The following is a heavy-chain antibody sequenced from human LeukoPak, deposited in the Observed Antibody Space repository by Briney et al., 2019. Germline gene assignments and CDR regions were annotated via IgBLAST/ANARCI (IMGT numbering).Heavy chain of an antibody. D-gene: IGHD6-13*01. V-gene: IGHV1-2*02. J-gene: IGHJ5*01. Sequence: GASVKVSCKASGYTVTGYYMHWVRQAPGQGLEWMGWINPNSGGTNYEQKFQGRVTMTRDTSISTAYMELSRLRSDDTAVYYCARGIAAALTSFDCWGQGTLVTVSS. CDR1: GYTVTGYY. CDR2: INPNSGGT. CDR3: ARGIAAALTSFDC.